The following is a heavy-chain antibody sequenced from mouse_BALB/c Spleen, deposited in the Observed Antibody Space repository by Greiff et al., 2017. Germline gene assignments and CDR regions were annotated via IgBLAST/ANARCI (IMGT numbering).Heavy chain of an antibody. CDR1: GFTFSDYY. V-gene: IGHV5-4*02. J-gene: IGHJ4*01. Sequence: EVHLVESGGGLVKPGGSLKLSCAASGFTFSDYYMYWVRQTPEKRLEWVATISDGGSYTYYPDSVKGRFTISRDNAKNNLYLQMSSLKSEDTAMYYCARRGYYYAMDYWGQGTSVTVSS. CDR3: ARRGYYYAMDY. CDR2: ISDGGSYT.